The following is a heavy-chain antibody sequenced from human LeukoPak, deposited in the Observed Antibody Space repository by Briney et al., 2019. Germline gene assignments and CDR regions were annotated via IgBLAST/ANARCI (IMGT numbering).Heavy chain of an antibody. CDR3: ARGKHKDYYDSSGYYEYYYYGMDV. Sequence: ASVTVSCKASGYTFTSYAMNWVRQAPGQGVEWMGWINTNTGNPTYAQGFTGRFVFSLDTSASTAYLQISSLKAEDTAVYYCARGKHKDYYDSSGYYEYYYYGMDVWGQGTTVTVSS. V-gene: IGHV7-4-1*02. J-gene: IGHJ6*02. CDR1: GYTFTSYA. D-gene: IGHD3-22*01. CDR2: INTNTGNP.